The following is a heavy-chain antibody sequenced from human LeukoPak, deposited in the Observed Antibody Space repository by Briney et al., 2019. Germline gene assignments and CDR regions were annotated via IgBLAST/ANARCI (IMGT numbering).Heavy chain of an antibody. Sequence: PSETLSLTCTVSGGSISSSSYYWGWIRQPPGKGLEWIGSLSYSGSTYHNPSLKSRVTISVDTSKNQFSLKLSSVTAADTAVYYCARLNCGGDCYSILAYFDYWGQGTLVTVSS. J-gene: IGHJ4*02. CDR3: ARLNCGGDCYSILAYFDY. V-gene: IGHV4-39*01. CDR2: LSYSGST. CDR1: GGSISSSSYY. D-gene: IGHD2-21*02.